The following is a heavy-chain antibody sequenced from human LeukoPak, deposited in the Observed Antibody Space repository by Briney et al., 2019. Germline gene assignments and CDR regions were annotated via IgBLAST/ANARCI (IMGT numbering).Heavy chain of an antibody. D-gene: IGHD3-3*01. CDR2: INPSGGST. CDR3: ARDGSYGNFWSGYYLDY. CDR1: GYTFTSYY. Sequence: ASVKVSCKASGYTFTSYYMHWVRQAPGQGLEWMGIINPSGGSTSYAQKSQGRVTMTRDTSTSTVYMELSSLRSEDTAVYYCARDGSYGNFWSGYYLDYWGQGTLVTVSS. V-gene: IGHV1-46*01. J-gene: IGHJ4*02.